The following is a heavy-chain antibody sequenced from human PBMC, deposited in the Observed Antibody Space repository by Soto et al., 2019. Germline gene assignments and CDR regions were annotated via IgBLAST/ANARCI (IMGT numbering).Heavy chain of an antibody. CDR1: GFTFSSYA. J-gene: IGHJ4*02. CDR3: AKGTIVLMVYASGEDFDY. D-gene: IGHD2-8*01. CDR2: ISGSGGST. Sequence: GGSLRLSCAASGFTFSSYAMSWVRQAPGKGLEWVSAISGSGGSTYYADSVKGRFTISRDNSKNTLYLQMNSLRAEDTAVYYCAKGTIVLMVYASGEDFDYWGQGTLVTVSS. V-gene: IGHV3-23*01.